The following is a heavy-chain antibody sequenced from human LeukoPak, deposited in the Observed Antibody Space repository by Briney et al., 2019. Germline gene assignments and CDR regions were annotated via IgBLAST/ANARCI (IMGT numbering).Heavy chain of an antibody. Sequence: SETLSLTCTVSGGSISGYYWSWIRQPPGKGLEWIGNIYYSGSTNYNPSLKSRVTITVDTSKNQFSLKLSSVTAADTAVYYCANYHDYSNFQGAYYLDYWGQGTLVTVSS. V-gene: IGHV4-59*08. J-gene: IGHJ4*02. CDR1: GGSISGYY. D-gene: IGHD4-11*01. CDR2: IYYSGST. CDR3: ANYHDYSNFQGAYYLDY.